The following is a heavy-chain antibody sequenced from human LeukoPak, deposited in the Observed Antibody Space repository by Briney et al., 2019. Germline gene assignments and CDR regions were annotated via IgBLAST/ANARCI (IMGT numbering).Heavy chain of an antibody. Sequence: SETLSLTCTVSGDSISRSFWSWIRQSPGKGLEWIGYISYSGTTNYNPSLKSRVTFSVDTSKNQFSLKLSSVTAADTAVYYCASMYSSSWYPPDYWGQGTLVTVCS. J-gene: IGHJ4*02. CDR2: ISYSGTT. CDR3: ASMYSSSWYPPDY. CDR1: GDSISRSF. D-gene: IGHD6-13*01. V-gene: IGHV4-59*12.